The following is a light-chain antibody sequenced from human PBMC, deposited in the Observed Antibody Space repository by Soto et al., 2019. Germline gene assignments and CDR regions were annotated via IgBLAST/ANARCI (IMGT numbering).Light chain of an antibody. J-gene: IGKJ5*01. CDR2: AAS. CDR3: QQFYYSPIT. CDR1: QGISSY. V-gene: IGKV1-9*01. Sequence: IQLTQSPSSLSASVGDRVTITCRASQGISSYLAWYQQKPGKAPKLLIYAASTLQSGVPSRFSGSGSGTDFTRTITSLQPEDFATYYCQQFYYSPITFGQGTRLEIK.